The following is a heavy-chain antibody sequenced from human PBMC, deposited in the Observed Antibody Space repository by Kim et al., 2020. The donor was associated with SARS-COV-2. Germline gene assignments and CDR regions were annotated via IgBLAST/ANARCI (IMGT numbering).Heavy chain of an antibody. D-gene: IGHD2-2*01. V-gene: IGHV4-34*01. CDR2: INHSGST. Sequence: SETLSLTCAVYGGSFSGYYWSWIRQPPGKGLEWIGEINHSGSTNYNPFLKSRVTISVDTSKNQFSLKLSSVTAADTAVYYCARGYSCCLGYWGQGTLVTVSS. CDR3: ARGYSCCLGY. J-gene: IGHJ4*02. CDR1: GGSFSGYY.